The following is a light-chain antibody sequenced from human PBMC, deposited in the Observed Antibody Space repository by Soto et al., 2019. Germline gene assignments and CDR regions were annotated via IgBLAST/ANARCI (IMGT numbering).Light chain of an antibody. J-gene: IGLJ2*01. V-gene: IGLV2-14*03. CDR2: DVS. CDR1: SSDVGGYNY. CDR3: SSYTSSSTLVV. Sequence: QSVLPQPASVSGSPGQSITISCTGTSSDVGGYNYVSWYQQHPGKAPKHMIYDVSNRPSGVSNRFSGSKSGNTASLTISGLQAGDEAEYYGSSYTSSSTLVVFGGGTKLTVL.